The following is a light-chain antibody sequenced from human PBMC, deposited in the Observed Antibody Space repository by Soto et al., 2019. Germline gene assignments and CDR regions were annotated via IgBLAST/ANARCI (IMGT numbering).Light chain of an antibody. CDR3: NSYTSSSTLVV. Sequence: QSALTQHASVSGSPGQSITISCTGTSSDVGTYNYVSWYQQHPGKAPKLMIYEVSNRPSGVSNRFSGSKSGNTASLTISGLQAEDEANYYCNSYTSSSTLVVFGGGTKVTVL. J-gene: IGLJ2*01. CDR1: SSDVGTYNY. V-gene: IGLV2-14*01. CDR2: EVS.